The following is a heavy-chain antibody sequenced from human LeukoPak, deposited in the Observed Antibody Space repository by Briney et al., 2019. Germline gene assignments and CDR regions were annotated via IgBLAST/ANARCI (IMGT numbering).Heavy chain of an antibody. Sequence: PSETLSLTCTVYGGSISSGSYYWGWIRETPGKGLERIGYIYYRGSTNYNPSLKSRFTISVATSKNQFSLKLSSVTAADTAVYYCARYYYYGSGSYPWFDPWGQGALVTVSS. J-gene: IGHJ5*02. CDR1: GGSISSGSYY. V-gene: IGHV4-61*01. D-gene: IGHD3-10*01. CDR2: IYYRGST. CDR3: ARYYYYGSGSYPWFDP.